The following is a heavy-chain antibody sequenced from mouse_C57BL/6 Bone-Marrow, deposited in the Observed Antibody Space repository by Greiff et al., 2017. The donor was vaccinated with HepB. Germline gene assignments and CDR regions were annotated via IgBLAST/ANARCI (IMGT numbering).Heavy chain of an antibody. CDR3: AREGSNTVVATNWYFDV. D-gene: IGHD1-1*01. V-gene: IGHV5-4*01. CDR2: ISDGGSYT. Sequence: DVLLVESGGGLVKPGGSLKLSCAASGFTFSSYAMSWVRQTPEKRLEWVATISDGGSYTYYPDNVKGRVTISRDNAKNNLYLQMSHLKSEDTAMYYCAREGSNTVVATNWYFDVWGTGTTVTVSS. J-gene: IGHJ1*03. CDR1: GFTFSSYA.